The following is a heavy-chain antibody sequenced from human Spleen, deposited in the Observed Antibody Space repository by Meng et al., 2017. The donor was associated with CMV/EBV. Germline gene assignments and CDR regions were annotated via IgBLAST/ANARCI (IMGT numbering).Heavy chain of an antibody. CDR1: GFTVSSNY. Sequence: GESLKISCAASGFTVSSNYMSWVRQAPGKGLEWVANIKQDGSEKYYVDSVKGRFTISRDNAKNSLYLQMNSLRAEDTAVYYCSRGLDNYWGQGTLVTVSS. CDR2: IKQDGSEK. CDR3: SRGLDNY. D-gene: IGHD2-2*03. V-gene: IGHV3-7*04. J-gene: IGHJ4*02.